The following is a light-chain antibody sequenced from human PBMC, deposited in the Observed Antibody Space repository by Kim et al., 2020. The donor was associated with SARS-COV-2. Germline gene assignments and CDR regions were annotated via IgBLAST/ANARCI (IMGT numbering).Light chain of an antibody. CDR2: GAT. J-gene: IGKJ5*01. CDR3: EQYNNWTPIS. V-gene: IGKV3-15*01. CDR1: QSVSSN. Sequence: EIVMTQSPATLSVSPGERATLSCRAGQSVSSNLACYQQKPGQDPRLLIYGATTRATGIPPMFSSSGSGTEFTLTISSLQSEDFAVYYCEQYNNWTPISFGQGTRVEIK.